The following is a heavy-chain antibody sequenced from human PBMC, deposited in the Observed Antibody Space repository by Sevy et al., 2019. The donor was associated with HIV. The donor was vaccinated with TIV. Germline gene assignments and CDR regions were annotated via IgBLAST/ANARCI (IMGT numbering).Heavy chain of an antibody. CDR1: GYSISSGYY. J-gene: IGHJ3*02. CDR2: IYHSGST. V-gene: IGHV4-38-2*01. Sequence: SETLSLTCAVSGYSISSGYYWGWIRQPPGKGLEWIGSIYHSGSTYYNPSLKSRVTISVDTSKNQFSLKLSSVTAADTAVYYCARSFSGSYRGDDAFDIWGQGTMVTVSS. D-gene: IGHD1-26*01. CDR3: ARSFSGSYRGDDAFDI.